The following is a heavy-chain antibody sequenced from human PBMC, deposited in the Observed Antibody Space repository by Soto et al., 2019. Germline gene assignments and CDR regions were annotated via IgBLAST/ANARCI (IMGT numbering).Heavy chain of an antibody. J-gene: IGHJ4*02. V-gene: IGHV1-18*01. CDR2: ISAYNGNT. Sequence: ASVKLSCKASGYTITSNGISWVRQAPGQGLEWMGWISAYNGNTKYSQKFQGRVTITRDTSASTAYMELSSLRSEDTAVYYCARSIVVVTALDYWGQGTLVTVSS. CDR3: ARSIVVVTALDY. CDR1: GYTITSNG. D-gene: IGHD2-21*02.